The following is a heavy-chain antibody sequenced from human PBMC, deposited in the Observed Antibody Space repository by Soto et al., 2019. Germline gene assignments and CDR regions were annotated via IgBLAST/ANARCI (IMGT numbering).Heavy chain of an antibody. Sequence: QVQLVQSGAEVKKPGASVKVSCKASGYTFTSYDINWVRQATGQRLEWMGWMNPNSGNTGYAQKFQGRGTMPRNTSISTAYMELSSLRSEDTAVYYCVRGNPIRSITGSDYWGQGPLVTVSS. J-gene: IGHJ4*02. D-gene: IGHD5-12*01. CDR3: VRGNPIRSITGSDY. V-gene: IGHV1-8*01. CDR2: MNPNSGNT. CDR1: GYTFTSYD.